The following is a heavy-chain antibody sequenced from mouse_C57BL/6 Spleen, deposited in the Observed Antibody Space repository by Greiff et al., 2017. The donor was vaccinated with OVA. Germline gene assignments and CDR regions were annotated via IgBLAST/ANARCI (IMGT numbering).Heavy chain of an antibody. Sequence: EVKLVESGGGLVKPGGSLKLSCAASGFTFSSYAMSWVRQTPEKRLEWVATISDGGSYTYYPDNVKGRFTISRDNAKNNLYLQMSHLKSEDTAMYYCASVGLSPFAYWGQGTLVTVSA. D-gene: IGHD3-1*01. V-gene: IGHV5-4*03. CDR1: GFTFSSYA. J-gene: IGHJ3*01. CDR2: ISDGGSYT. CDR3: ASVGLSPFAY.